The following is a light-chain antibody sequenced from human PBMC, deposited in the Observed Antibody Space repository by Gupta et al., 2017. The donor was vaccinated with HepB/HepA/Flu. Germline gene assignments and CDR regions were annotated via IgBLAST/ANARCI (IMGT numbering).Light chain of an antibody. CDR3: QQYEKYPRT. V-gene: IGKV1-6*01. Sequence: AIHTTQSPSSLSASVGDRVIITCRASQDIRYDLGWYQQSPGIAPKLLIAAASTLSSGVPSRFSGSGSGTDFTLTISSLQPEDFATYYCQQYEKYPRTFGRGTKVEIK. J-gene: IGKJ1*01. CDR1: QDIRYD. CDR2: AAS.